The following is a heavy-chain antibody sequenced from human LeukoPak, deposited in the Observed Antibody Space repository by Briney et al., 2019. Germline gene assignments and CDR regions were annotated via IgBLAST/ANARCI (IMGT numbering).Heavy chain of an antibody. J-gene: IGHJ6*03. CDR2: IFHSGST. CDR3: GWGYYYYYMDI. V-gene: IGHV4-38-2*02. CDR1: GYSISSGYF. Sequence: PSETLSLTCTVSGYSISSGYFWGWIRRPPGKGLEWIRSIFHSGSTYYNPSLKSRVTISVDTSKNQFSLKLTSVTAADTAVYYCGWGYYYYYMDIWGKGTTVTVSS. D-gene: IGHD3-16*01.